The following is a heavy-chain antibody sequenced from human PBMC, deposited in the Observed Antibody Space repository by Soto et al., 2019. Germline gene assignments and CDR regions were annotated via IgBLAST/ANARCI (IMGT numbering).Heavy chain of an antibody. CDR1: GFTFSSYG. CDR2: ISYDGSNK. D-gene: IGHD3-3*01. V-gene: IGHV3-30*18. CDR3: EKDLAGGCLLSFPGY. J-gene: IGHJ4*02. Sequence: GGSLRLSCAASGFTFSSYGMHWVRQAPGKGLEWVAVISYDGSNKYYADSVKGRFTISRDNSKNTLYLQMNSLRAEDTAVYYFEKDLAGGCLLSFPGYWGQGTLVPVSS.